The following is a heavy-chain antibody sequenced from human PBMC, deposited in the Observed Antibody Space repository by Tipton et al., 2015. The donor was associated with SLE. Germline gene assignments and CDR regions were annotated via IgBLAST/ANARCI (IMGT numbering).Heavy chain of an antibody. V-gene: IGHV4-39*01. J-gene: IGHJ6*03. D-gene: IGHD5-12*01. CDR3: AYSGYADYYYYMDV. CDR1: GGSISSSNYY. Sequence: TLSLTCTVSGGSISSSNYYWGWIRQPPGKGLEWIGGIYYSGSTYYNPSLKSRVTISVDTSKNQFSLKLSSVTAADTAVYYCAYSGYADYYYYMDVWGKGTTVTVSS. CDR2: IYYSGST.